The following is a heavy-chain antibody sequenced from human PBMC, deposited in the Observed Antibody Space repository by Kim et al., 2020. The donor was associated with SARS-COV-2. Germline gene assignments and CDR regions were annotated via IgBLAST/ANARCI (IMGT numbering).Heavy chain of an antibody. CDR1: GYTFTSYA. Sequence: ASVKVSCKASGYTFTSYAMHWVRQAPGQRLEWMGWINAGNGNTKYSQKFQGRVTITRDTSASTAYMELSSLRSEDTAVYYCARAAYSSSWRCWFDPWGQGTLVTVSS. CDR2: INAGNGNT. V-gene: IGHV1-3*01. D-gene: IGHD6-13*01. J-gene: IGHJ5*02. CDR3: ARAAYSSSWRCWFDP.